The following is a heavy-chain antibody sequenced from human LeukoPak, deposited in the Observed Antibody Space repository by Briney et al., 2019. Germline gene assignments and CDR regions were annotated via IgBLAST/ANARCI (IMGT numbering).Heavy chain of an antibody. Sequence: GGSLRLSCAASGFTFSDYYMTWIRQAPGKGLEWVANIKPVGSEKWYLDSVRGRFTISRDNAKNSLFLQMSSLRADDTAVYYCSRLETAVSTFYYWGQGTLVTVSS. CDR2: IKPVGSEK. J-gene: IGHJ4*02. V-gene: IGHV3-7*01. CDR1: GFTFSDYY. CDR3: SRLETAVSTFYY. D-gene: IGHD6-13*01.